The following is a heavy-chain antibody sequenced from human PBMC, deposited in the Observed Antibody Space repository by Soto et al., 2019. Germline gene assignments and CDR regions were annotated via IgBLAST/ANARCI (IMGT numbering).Heavy chain of an antibody. CDR3: AKAPWGAITVEKASYDFGMDV. CDR1: GFTFTSSD. D-gene: IGHD3-16*01. J-gene: IGHJ6*02. CDR2: ITGSGGST. Sequence: PGGSVRLSCAASGFTFTSSDLSWARHAPGKGLEWVSAITGSGGSTYYADSVKGRFTISRDNSKNTLSLQMNSLRAEDTAVYYCAKAPWGAITVEKASYDFGMDVLGQGTTVTVSS. V-gene: IGHV3-23*01.